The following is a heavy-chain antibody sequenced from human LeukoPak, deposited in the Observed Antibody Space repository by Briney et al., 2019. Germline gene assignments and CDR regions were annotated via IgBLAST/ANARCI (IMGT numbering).Heavy chain of an antibody. CDR3: ANGGYCSSTSCYPNWFDP. D-gene: IGHD2-2*01. CDR1: GGSISSYY. Sequence: PSETLSLTCTVSGGSISSYYWSWIRQPPGKGLEWIGYIYYSGSTNYNPSLKSRVTISVDTSKNQFSLKLRSVTAADTAVYYCANGGYCSSTSCYPNWFDPWGQETLVTVSS. V-gene: IGHV4-59*01. CDR2: IYYSGST. J-gene: IGHJ5*02.